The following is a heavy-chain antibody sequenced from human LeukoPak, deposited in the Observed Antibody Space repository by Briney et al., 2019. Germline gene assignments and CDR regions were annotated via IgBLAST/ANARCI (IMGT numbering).Heavy chain of an antibody. V-gene: IGHV3-53*04. CDR3: AKVGSSMSFYYYYGLDV. J-gene: IGHJ6*02. CDR1: GFTVSTNY. D-gene: IGHD6-13*01. Sequence: GGSLRLSCVASGFTVSTNYFSWVRQAPGKGLEWVSVFYSGGSIYYADSVKGRFTISRHNFKNTLYLQMNSLSAEDTAVYYCAKVGSSMSFYYYYGLDVRGQGTTVTVSS. CDR2: FYSGGSI.